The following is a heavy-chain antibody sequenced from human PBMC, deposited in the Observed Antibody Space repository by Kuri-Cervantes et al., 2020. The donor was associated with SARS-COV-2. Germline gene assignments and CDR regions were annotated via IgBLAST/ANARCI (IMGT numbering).Heavy chain of an antibody. CDR3: ARGGKYQLLYRCEYYFDY. CDR2: INPNSGGT. J-gene: IGHJ4*02. V-gene: IGHV1-2*02. D-gene: IGHD2-2*02. Sequence: ASVKVSCKASGYTFTGYYMHWVRQAPGQGLEWMGWINPNSGGTNYAQKFQGRVTMTRDTSISTAYMELSRLRSDDTAVYYCARGGKYQLLYRCEYYFDYWSQGTLVTVSS. CDR1: GYTFTGYY.